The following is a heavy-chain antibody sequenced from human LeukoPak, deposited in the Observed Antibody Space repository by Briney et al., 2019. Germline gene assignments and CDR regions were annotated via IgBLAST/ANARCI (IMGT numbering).Heavy chain of an antibody. D-gene: IGHD2-15*01. CDR3: ARERDIVVVVAADYDAFDI. CDR2: INHSGST. CDR1: GGSFSGYY. Sequence: SETLSLTCAVYGGSFSGYYWSWIRQPPGKGLEWIGEINHSGSTNYNPSLRSRVTISVDTSKNQFSLKLSPVTAADTAVYYCARERDIVVVVAADYDAFDIWGQGTMVTVSS. V-gene: IGHV4-34*01. J-gene: IGHJ3*02.